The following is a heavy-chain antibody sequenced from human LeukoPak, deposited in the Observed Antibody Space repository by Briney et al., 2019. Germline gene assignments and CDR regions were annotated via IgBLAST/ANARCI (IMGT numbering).Heavy chain of an antibody. J-gene: IGHJ4*02. D-gene: IGHD3-3*01. CDR1: GFSFSSYW. CDR3: AKYNNYDLNY. Sequence: GGSLRLSCAASGFSFSSYWMSWVRQAPGKGLEWVAKINKDGSEQYFVDSVKGRFTISRDNARNSVHLQMNSLGAEDTAVYYCAKYNNYDLNYWGQGTLVTVSS. CDR2: INKDGSEQ. V-gene: IGHV3-7*01.